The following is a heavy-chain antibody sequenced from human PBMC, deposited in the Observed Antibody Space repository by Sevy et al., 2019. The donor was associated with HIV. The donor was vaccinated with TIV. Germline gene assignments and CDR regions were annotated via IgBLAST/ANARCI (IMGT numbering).Heavy chain of an antibody. CDR3: AKDLYEYDSSGYYTFDY. V-gene: IGHV3-23*01. Sequence: GGSLRLSCAASGFTFSSYAMSWVRQAPGKGLEWVSAISGSGGSTYYADSVKGRFTTSRDNSKNTLNLQMNSLRAEDTAVYYCAKDLYEYDSSGYYTFDYWGQGTLVTVSS. J-gene: IGHJ4*02. D-gene: IGHD3-22*01. CDR1: GFTFSSYA. CDR2: ISGSGGST.